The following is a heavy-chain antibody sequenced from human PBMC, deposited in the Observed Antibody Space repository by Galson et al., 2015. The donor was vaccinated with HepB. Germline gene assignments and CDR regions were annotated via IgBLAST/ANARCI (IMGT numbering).Heavy chain of an antibody. Sequence: SLRLSCAVSGFTFSDYYMSWIRQAPGKGLEWLSYISASTIYTNYADSVKGRFTVSRDNAKNSLNLQMNSLRAEDTAVYYCARVADADYGDHTHFDSWGQGTLVTVSS. J-gene: IGHJ4*02. CDR2: ISASTIYT. D-gene: IGHD4-17*01. CDR1: GFTFSDYY. V-gene: IGHV3-11*06. CDR3: ARVADADYGDHTHFDS.